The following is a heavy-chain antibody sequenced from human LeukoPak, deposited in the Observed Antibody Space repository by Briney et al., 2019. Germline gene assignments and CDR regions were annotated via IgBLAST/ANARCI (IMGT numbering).Heavy chain of an antibody. D-gene: IGHD6-19*01. J-gene: IGHJ4*02. V-gene: IGHV4-34*01. CDR1: GGSFSGYY. CDR2: IYYSGST. CDR3: ARDSRVAGSFDY. Sequence: SETLSLTCAVYGGSFSGYYWSWIRQPPGKGLEWIGSIYYSGSTYHNPSLKSRVTISVDTSKNRFSLKLSSVTAADTAVYYRARDSRVAGSFDYWGQGTLVTVSS.